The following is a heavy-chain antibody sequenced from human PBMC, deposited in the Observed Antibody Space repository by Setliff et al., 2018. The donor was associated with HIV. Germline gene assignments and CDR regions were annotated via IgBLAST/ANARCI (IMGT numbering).Heavy chain of an antibody. Sequence: GGSLRLSCAASGFTYSDYYMSWIRQAPGKGLEWVSYISSDGSSTTYADSVKGRFTISRDNAKNTLYLQMNSLRAEDTAVYYCARGGSNSWSPFDYWGQGTLVTVSS. J-gene: IGHJ4*01. CDR3: ARGGSNSWSPFDY. CDR2: ISSDGSST. CDR1: GFTYSDYY. D-gene: IGHD6-13*01. V-gene: IGHV3-11*06.